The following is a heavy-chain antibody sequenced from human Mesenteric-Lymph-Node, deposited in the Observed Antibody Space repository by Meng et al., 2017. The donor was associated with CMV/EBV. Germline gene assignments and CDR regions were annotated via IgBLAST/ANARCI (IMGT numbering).Heavy chain of an antibody. CDR3: ARVLGGDFWSGYYYTMGLYYYGMDV. CDR2: INSDGSST. CDR1: GFSFNDYS. V-gene: IGHV3-74*01. J-gene: IGHJ6*02. Sequence: GESLKISCAASGFSFNDYSMNWVRQAPGKGLVWVSRINSDGSSTSYADSVKGRFTISRDNAKNTLYLQMNSLRAEDTAVYYCARVLGGDFWSGYYYTMGLYYYGMDVWGQGTTVTVSS. D-gene: IGHD3-3*01.